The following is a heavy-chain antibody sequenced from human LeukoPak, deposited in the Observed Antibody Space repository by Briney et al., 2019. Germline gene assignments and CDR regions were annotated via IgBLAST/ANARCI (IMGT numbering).Heavy chain of an antibody. Sequence: TGNSLRLSCAASGFAFSRYAMNWVRQGPGRGLEWVSSISGSSSGSYYTDSVKGRFTISRDNSNNTLYLQMNSLRVEDTAIYYCAKEPGAATTYYFDSWGQGTLVTVSS. CDR2: ISGSSSGS. CDR1: GFAFSRYA. CDR3: AKEPGAATTYYFDS. D-gene: IGHD2/OR15-2a*01. J-gene: IGHJ4*02. V-gene: IGHV3-23*01.